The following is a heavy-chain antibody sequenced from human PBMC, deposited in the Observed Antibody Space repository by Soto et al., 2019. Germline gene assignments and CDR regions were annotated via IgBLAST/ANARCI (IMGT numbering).Heavy chain of an antibody. V-gene: IGHV3-21*01. Sequence: EVQLVESGGGLVKPGGSLRLSCAASGFTFSSYSMNCVRQAPGKGLEWVSSISSSSSYIYYADSVKGRFTISRDNAKNSLYLQMNSLRAEDTAAYYCARGPWAMVRGVVDYWGQGTLVTVSS. J-gene: IGHJ4*02. CDR1: GFTFSSYS. D-gene: IGHD3-10*01. CDR3: ARGPWAMVRGVVDY. CDR2: ISSSSSYI.